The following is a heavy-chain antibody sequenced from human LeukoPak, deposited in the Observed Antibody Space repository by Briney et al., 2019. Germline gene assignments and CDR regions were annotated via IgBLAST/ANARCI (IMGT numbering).Heavy chain of an antibody. J-gene: IGHJ4*02. V-gene: IGHV4-34*01. D-gene: IGHD3-22*01. CDR1: GFTFSTFA. CDR3: ASNSERYDSSGYDY. CDR2: IHHSGST. Sequence: GSLRLSCEASGFTFSTFAMIWVRQPPGKGLEWIGEIHHSGSTNYNPSLKSRVTISVDTSKNQFSLKLSSVTAADTAVYYCASNSERYDSSGYDYWGQGTLVTVSS.